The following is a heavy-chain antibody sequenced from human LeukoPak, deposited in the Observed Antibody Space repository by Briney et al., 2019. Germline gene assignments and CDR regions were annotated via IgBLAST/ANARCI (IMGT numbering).Heavy chain of an antibody. D-gene: IGHD5-18*01. CDR3: ARDAVDTANAV. V-gene: IGHV3-74*01. CDR1: GSTFTTYW. Sequence: GGSLRLSCAASGSTFTTYWMHWVRQAPGKGLVWVSHINSDGSITSYADSVKGRFTISRENAKNTLYLQVNSLRAEDTAVYYCARDAVDTANAVWGQGTTVTVSS. CDR2: INSDGSIT. J-gene: IGHJ6*02.